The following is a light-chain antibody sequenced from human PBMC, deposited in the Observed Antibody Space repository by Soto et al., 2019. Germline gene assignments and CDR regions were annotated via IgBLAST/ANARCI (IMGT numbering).Light chain of an antibody. CDR3: QSSDSRLSGSDV. CDR2: GAS. J-gene: IGLJ1*01. V-gene: IGLV1-40*01. CDR1: SSNIGAGYH. Sequence: QSVLTQPPSVSGAPGHRVTISCTGSSSNIGAGYHVHWYQQTPGAAPKLLIFGASNRPSGVPDRFSGSKSGTSASLAITGLKADDEADYYCQSSDSRLSGSDVFGTGTKV.